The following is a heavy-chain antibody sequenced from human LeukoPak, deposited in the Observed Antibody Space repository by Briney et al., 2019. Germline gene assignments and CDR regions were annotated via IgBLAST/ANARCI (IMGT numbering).Heavy chain of an antibody. CDR3: TRHADSGFGELAFDY. CDR2: IYYSGST. J-gene: IGHJ4*02. V-gene: IGHV4-39*01. D-gene: IGHD3-10*01. CDR1: GGSISSSSYY. Sequence: SETLPLTCTVSGGSISSSSYYWGWIRQPPGKGLEWIGSIYYSGSTYYNPSLKSRVTISVDTSKNQFSLKLSSVTAADTAVYYCTRHADSGFGELAFDYWGQGTLVTVSS.